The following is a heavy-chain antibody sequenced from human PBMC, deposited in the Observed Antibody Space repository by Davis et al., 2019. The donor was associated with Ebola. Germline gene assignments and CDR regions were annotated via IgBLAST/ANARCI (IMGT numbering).Heavy chain of an antibody. CDR1: GFTFSSYA. V-gene: IGHV3-23*01. CDR2: ISGSGGST. D-gene: IGHD3-10*01. J-gene: IGHJ6*03. CDR3: ARDSMVRGVIPNMDV. Sequence: GESLKISCAASGFTFSSYAMSWVRQAPGKGLEWVSAISGSGGSTYYADSVKGRFTISRDNSKNTLYLQMNSLRAEDTAVYYCARDSMVRGVIPNMDVWGKGTTVTVSS.